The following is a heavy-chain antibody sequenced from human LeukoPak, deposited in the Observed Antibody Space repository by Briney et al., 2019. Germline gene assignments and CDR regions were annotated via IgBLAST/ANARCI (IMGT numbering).Heavy chain of an antibody. CDR3: AKAIQLWSNPFH. V-gene: IGHV3-30-3*01. CDR2: ISYDGSNK. J-gene: IGHJ4*02. Sequence: GGSLRLSCAASGFTFSSYAMHWVRQAPGKGLEWVAVISYDGSNKYYADSVKGRFTISRDNSKNTLYLQMNSLRAEDTAVYYCAKAIQLWSNPFHWGQGTLVTVSS. D-gene: IGHD5-18*01. CDR1: GFTFSSYA.